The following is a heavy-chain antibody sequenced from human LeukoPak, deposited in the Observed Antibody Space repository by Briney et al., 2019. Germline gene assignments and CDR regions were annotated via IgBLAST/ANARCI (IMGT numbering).Heavy chain of an antibody. CDR1: GYTFNGYY. J-gene: IGHJ4*02. CDR3: ARGRVVVVAATYDY. CDR2: INPNSGGT. D-gene: IGHD2-15*01. V-gene: IGHV1-2*02. Sequence: AASVKVSCKASGYTFNGYYIHWVRQAPGQGLEWMGWINPNSGGTNYAQKFQGRVTMTRDTSISTAYMELSRLRSDDTAVYYCARGRVVVVAATYDYWGQGTLVTVSS.